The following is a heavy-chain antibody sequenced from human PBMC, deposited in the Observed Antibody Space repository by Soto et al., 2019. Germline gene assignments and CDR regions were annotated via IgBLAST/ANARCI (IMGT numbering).Heavy chain of an antibody. CDR3: ARDLLGYCSSTSCPSYMDV. J-gene: IGHJ6*03. CDR1: GGTFSSYT. D-gene: IGHD2-2*01. V-gene: IGHV1-69*08. Sequence: QVQLVQSGAEVKKPGSSVKVSCTASGGTFSSYTISWVRQAPGQGLEWMGRIIPILGIANYAQKFQGRVTITADKSTSTAYMELSSLRSEDTAVYYCARDLLGYCSSTSCPSYMDVWGKGTTVTVSS. CDR2: IIPILGIA.